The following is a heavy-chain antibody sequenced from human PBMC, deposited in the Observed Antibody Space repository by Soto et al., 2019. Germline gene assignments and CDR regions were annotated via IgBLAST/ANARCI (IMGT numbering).Heavy chain of an antibody. Sequence: QVQLVQSGVEVKKPGASVKVSCKASGYTFTSYGITWVRQAPGQGLEWMGWISAYNGNTKYAQNPQGRVTMTTDPSTYTAYVELRSLQSDDTAVYYCASDFGSDLSFPGVVFDYWVQGTLDTVST. CDR3: ASDFGSDLSFPGVVFDY. D-gene: IGHD3-3*01. V-gene: IGHV1-18*01. CDR2: ISAYNGNT. CDR1: GYTFTSYG. J-gene: IGHJ4*02.